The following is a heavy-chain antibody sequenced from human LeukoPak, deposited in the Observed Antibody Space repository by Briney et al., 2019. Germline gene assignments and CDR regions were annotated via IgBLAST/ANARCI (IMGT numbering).Heavy chain of an antibody. CDR3: ARQRYSGSYYGVQWDAFDI. CDR1: GGSISSSSYY. Sequence: SETLSLTCTVSGGSISSSSYYWGWIRQPPGKGLEWLGSIYYSGGTYYNPSLKSRVTISVDTSKNQFSLKLSSVTAGDTAVFYCARQRYSGSYYGVQWDAFDIWGQGTMVTVSS. D-gene: IGHD1-26*01. V-gene: IGHV4-39*01. J-gene: IGHJ3*02. CDR2: IYYSGGT.